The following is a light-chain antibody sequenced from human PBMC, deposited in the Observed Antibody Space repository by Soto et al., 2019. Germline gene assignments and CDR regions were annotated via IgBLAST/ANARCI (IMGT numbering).Light chain of an antibody. CDR2: AAS. CDR1: QSISSY. Sequence: DIQMTQSPSSLSASVGDRVTITCRASQSISSYLNWYQQKPGKAPKLLIYAASSLQSGVPSRFSGSGSGTDFTLTINSLQSEDFAVYYCQPYNNWPLTFGGGTKVEIK. CDR3: QPYNNWPLT. J-gene: IGKJ4*01. V-gene: IGKV1-39*01.